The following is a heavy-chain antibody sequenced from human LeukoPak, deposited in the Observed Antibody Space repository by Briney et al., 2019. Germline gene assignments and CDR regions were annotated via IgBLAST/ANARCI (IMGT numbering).Heavy chain of an antibody. CDR1: GFTFSNYW. D-gene: IGHD4-23*01. CDR3: ARKTVVGSYFDY. CDR2: IKQDGSDK. V-gene: IGHV3-7*03. J-gene: IGHJ4*02. Sequence: GGSLRLSCAASGFTFSNYWMSWVRQAPGRGLEWVGNIKQDGSDKYYIDSVKGRFTISRDNAKNSLYLQMNSLRAEDTAVYYCARKTVVGSYFDYWGQGTPVTVSS.